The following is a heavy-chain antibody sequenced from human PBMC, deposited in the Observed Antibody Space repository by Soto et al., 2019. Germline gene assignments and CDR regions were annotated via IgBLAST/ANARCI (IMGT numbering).Heavy chain of an antibody. CDR2: ISQSGNT. D-gene: IGHD6-6*01. CDR1: SGSFSGYY. J-gene: IGHJ4*02. CDR3: ARAPKVSGSSQTRPDF. Sequence: SETLSLTCSIYSGSFSGYYWSWVRQPPGKGLEWIGEISQSGNTNYSPSLKSRVSISIDTSKKQFSLNLASVSAADTAVYYCARAPKVSGSSQTRPDFWGQGTLVTVSS. V-gene: IGHV4-34*01.